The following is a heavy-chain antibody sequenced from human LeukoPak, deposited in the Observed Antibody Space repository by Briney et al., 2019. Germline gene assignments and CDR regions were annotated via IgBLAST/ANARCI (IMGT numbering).Heavy chain of an antibody. CDR3: AKGVRSGYYYVNWFDP. CDR1: GFTFSSYG. D-gene: IGHD3-22*01. CDR2: ISYDGSNK. J-gene: IGHJ5*02. Sequence: GGSLRLSCAASGFTFSSYGMHWVRQAPGKGLEWVAVISYDGSNKYYADSVKGRFTISRDNSKNTLYLQMNSLRAEDTAVYYCAKGVRSGYYYVNWFDPWGQGTLVTVSS. V-gene: IGHV3-30*18.